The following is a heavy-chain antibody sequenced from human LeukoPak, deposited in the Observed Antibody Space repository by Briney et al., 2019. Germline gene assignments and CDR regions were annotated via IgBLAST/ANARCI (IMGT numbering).Heavy chain of an antibody. CDR1: GFTFSSYS. CDR2: ISSSSSYI. J-gene: IGHJ4*02. D-gene: IGHD5-18*01. V-gene: IGHV3-21*01. Sequence: AGGSLRLSCAASGFTFSSYSMNWVRQAPGKRLEWVSSISSSSSYIYYADSVKGRFTISRDNAKNSLYLQMNSLRAEDTAVYYCARSLGYSYGYVFDYWGQGTLVTVSS. CDR3: ARSLGYSYGYVFDY.